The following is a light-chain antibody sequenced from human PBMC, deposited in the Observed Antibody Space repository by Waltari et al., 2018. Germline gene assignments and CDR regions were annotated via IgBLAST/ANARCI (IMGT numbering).Light chain of an antibody. J-gene: IGLJ1*01. Sequence: QSALTQPASVSGSPGQSITISCTGTSSDVGGYHYVSWYQQHPGKPPKPMIYEVSNRPPGVSNRFPGSKSGNTASLTISGLQAEDEADYYCSSYTSSSTVFGTGTKVTVL. CDR2: EVS. V-gene: IGLV2-14*01. CDR3: SSYTSSSTV. CDR1: SSDVGGYHY.